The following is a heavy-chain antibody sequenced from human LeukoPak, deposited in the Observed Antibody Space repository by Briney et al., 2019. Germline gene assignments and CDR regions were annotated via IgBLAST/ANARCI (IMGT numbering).Heavy chain of an antibody. Sequence: GGSLRLSCATSGFTFSSYSMSWVRQAPGKGLEWVAVISYDGSNKYYADSVKGRFTISRDNSKNTLYLQMNSLRAEDTAVYYCARDPRHGYGALRVDYWGQGTLVTVSS. CDR1: GFTFSSYS. D-gene: IGHD4-17*01. J-gene: IGHJ4*02. V-gene: IGHV3-30*19. CDR3: ARDPRHGYGALRVDY. CDR2: ISYDGSNK.